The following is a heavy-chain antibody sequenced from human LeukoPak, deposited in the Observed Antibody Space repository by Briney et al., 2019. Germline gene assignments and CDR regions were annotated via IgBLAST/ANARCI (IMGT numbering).Heavy chain of an antibody. D-gene: IGHD1-26*01. CDR2: ISGSGGDT. CDR3: AKKGATTGDFDY. J-gene: IGHJ4*02. CDR1: GFTFSSYV. V-gene: IGHV3-23*01. Sequence: TGGSLRLSCAASGFTFSSYVMSWVHQAPGKGPEWVSAISGSGGDTYYADSVKGRFTISRDNSKNTLYLQMNSLRAEDTAVYYCAKKGATTGDFDYWGQGTLVTVSS.